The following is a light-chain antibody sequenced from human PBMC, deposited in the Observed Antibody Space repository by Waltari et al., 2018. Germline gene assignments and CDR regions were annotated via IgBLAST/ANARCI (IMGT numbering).Light chain of an antibody. V-gene: IGLV2-11*01. J-gene: IGLJ3*02. Sequence: QSALTQPRSVSGSPGQSVTISCTGTGSDVGDFNSVSWYQQHPGKAPKLVIFDVTKRPSGVPGRFSGSKSGTSASLTGSGLQADDEADYYCCSYAGVWVFGGGTKLTVL. CDR3: CSYAGVWV. CDR1: GSDVGDFNS. CDR2: DVT.